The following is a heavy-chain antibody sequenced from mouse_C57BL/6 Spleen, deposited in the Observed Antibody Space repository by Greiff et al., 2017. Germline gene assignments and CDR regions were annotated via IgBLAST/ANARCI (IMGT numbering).Heavy chain of an antibody. Sequence: VQLQQSGAELVRPGASVTLSCTASGFNIKDYYMHWVKQRPEQGLEWLGRIDPEDGDTEYAPQFPGKATMTADPSSNPAYLQLSSLTSEDTAVYYGTTHYGAPWFAYWGQVTLVTVSA. D-gene: IGHD1-1*02. J-gene: IGHJ3*01. CDR1: GFNIKDYY. CDR3: TTHYGAPWFAY. V-gene: IGHV14-1*01. CDR2: IDPEDGDT.